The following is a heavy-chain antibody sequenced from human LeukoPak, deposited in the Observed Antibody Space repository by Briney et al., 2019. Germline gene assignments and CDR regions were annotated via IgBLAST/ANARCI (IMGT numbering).Heavy chain of an antibody. D-gene: IGHD5-12*01. CDR3: AKDVSGYDSYFDY. Sequence: GGSLSLSCAASGFTFDDYGMHWVRQSPGKGLKWVSLISWDGGTTYYADSVQGRFTISRDNSKNSLYLQMDSLRPEDTALYYCAKDVSGYDSYFDYWGQGTLVTVSS. J-gene: IGHJ4*02. CDR2: ISWDGGTT. V-gene: IGHV3-43D*03. CDR1: GFTFDDYG.